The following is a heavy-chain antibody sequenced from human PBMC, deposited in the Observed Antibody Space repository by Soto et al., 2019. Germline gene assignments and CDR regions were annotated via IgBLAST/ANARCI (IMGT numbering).Heavy chain of an antibody. Sequence: QVQLQESGPGVVKPSQTLSLTCTVSGDSNSSGGYYWSWSRQHPGKGLEWIGYSYYSGSTYYNPTLKSRVTISVDTSTNQFSLKLSTVTAVDTAVYYCARTPGYWGQGTLVTVCS. J-gene: IGHJ4*02. CDR1: GDSNSSGGYY. CDR2: SYYSGST. CDR3: ARTPGY. V-gene: IGHV4-31*03.